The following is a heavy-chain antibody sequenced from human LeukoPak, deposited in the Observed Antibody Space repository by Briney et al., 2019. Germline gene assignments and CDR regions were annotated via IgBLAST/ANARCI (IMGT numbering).Heavy chain of an antibody. CDR2: ISRSGGST. Sequence: GGSLRLSCAASGFIFSSYWMHWVRHAPGKGLDWVSAISRSGGSTFYADSVKGRFTISRDNSKNTLYLQMNGLRVEDTALYYCAEEAYQVGITSFDYWGQGTLVTVSS. V-gene: IGHV3-23*01. CDR1: GFIFSSYW. D-gene: IGHD3-22*01. CDR3: AEEAYQVGITSFDY. J-gene: IGHJ4*02.